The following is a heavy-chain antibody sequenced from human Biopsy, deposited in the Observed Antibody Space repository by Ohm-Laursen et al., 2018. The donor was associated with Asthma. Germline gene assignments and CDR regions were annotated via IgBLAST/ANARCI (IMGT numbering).Heavy chain of an antibody. D-gene: IGHD3-10*01. V-gene: IGHV4-59*01. CDR2: VYYSGST. Sequence: SETLSLTCTVSGGSINNFYWSWTRQPPGKGLESIGHVYYSGSTNYNPSLKSRVTISIDASKNQFSLKLTSVTAADTAVYYCARSPYYYGLLGPTRGFGVYAVWGHGTLVTVSS. CDR1: GGSINNFY. CDR3: ARSPYYYGLLGPTRGFGVYAV. J-gene: IGHJ3*01.